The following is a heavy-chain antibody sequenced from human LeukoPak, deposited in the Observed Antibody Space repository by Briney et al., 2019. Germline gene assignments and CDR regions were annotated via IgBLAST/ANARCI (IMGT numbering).Heavy chain of an antibody. J-gene: IGHJ5*02. V-gene: IGHV4-30-2*01. D-gene: IGHD5-18*01. Sequence: SQTLSLTCAVSGGSISSGGYSWSWIRQPPGKGLEWIGYIYHSGSTYYNPSLKSRVTISVDRSKNQFSLKLSSVTAADTAVYYCARGGYSYGFNWFDPWGQEPLVTVPS. CDR2: IYHSGST. CDR3: ARGGYSYGFNWFDP. CDR1: GGSISSGGYS.